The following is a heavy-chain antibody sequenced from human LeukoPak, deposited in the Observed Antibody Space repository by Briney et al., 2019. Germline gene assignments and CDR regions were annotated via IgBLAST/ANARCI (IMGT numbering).Heavy chain of an antibody. V-gene: IGHV3-21*04. CDR1: GFTFTRDS. Sequence: GGSLRLSCEASGFTFTRDSMNWVRQAPGKGLEWVSSISRSSSFIYYADSVKGRFTTSRDNAKNTLYLQMNSLRAEDTAVYYCAKAELVGAAGAVGYWGQGTLVTVSS. D-gene: IGHD2-15*01. J-gene: IGHJ4*02. CDR3: AKAELVGAAGAVGY. CDR2: ISRSSSFI.